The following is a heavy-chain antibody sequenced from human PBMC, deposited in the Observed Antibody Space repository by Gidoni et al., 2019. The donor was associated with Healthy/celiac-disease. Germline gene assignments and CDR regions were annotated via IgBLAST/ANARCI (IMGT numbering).Heavy chain of an antibody. CDR1: GFTFSSYE. CDR2: ISSSGSTI. J-gene: IGHJ5*02. V-gene: IGHV3-48*03. CDR3: ARAYVVARRWFDP. Sequence: EVQLVESGGGLVQPGGSLRLSCAASGFTFSSYEMNWVRQAPGKGLEWVSYISSSGSTIYYADSVKGRFTISRDNAKNSLYLQMNSLRAEDTAVYYCARAYVVARRWFDPWGQGTLVTVSS. D-gene: IGHD2-21*01.